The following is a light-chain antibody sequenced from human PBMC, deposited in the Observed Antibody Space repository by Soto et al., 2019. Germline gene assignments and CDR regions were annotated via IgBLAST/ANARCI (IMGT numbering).Light chain of an antibody. CDR2: AAS. J-gene: IGKJ3*01. V-gene: IGKV1-39*01. Sequence: DIQLTQSPSSLSASVGDRVSITCRATQSIGNYLNWYQQKPGKAPRLLIYAASSLQSGVPSRFSGGGSGTDCTLTINGLKPEGFATGDCQQRYTTPGFTIGPGTKVEIK. CDR1: QSIGNY. CDR3: QQRYTTPGFT.